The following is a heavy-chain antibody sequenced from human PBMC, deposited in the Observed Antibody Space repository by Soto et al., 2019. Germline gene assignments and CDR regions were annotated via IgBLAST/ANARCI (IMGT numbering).Heavy chain of an antibody. Sequence: QVQLVESGGGVVQPGRSLRLSCAASGFTFSSYAMHWVRQAPGKGLEWVAVISYDGSNKYYADSVKGRFTISRDNSKNTLYLQMNSLRAEDTAVYYCARGKGIVLMVCAMRGWFDPWGQGTLVTVSS. J-gene: IGHJ5*02. CDR2: ISYDGSNK. CDR1: GFTFSSYA. CDR3: ARGKGIVLMVCAMRGWFDP. V-gene: IGHV3-30-3*01. D-gene: IGHD2-8*01.